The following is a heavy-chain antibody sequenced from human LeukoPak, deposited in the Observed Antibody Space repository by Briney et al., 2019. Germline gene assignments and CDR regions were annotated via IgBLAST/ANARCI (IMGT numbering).Heavy chain of an antibody. CDR2: IYSGGST. D-gene: IGHD4-17*01. V-gene: IGHV3-66*01. CDR3: ARGRGDYVGVYFDY. CDR1: GFTVSSYY. J-gene: IGHJ4*02. Sequence: PGGSLRLSCAASGFTVSSYYMSWVRQAPGKGQEWVSVIYSGGSTFYADSVKGRFTISRDTSKNTLFLQMNSLRGEDTAVYYCARGRGDYVGVYFDYWGQGTLVTVSS.